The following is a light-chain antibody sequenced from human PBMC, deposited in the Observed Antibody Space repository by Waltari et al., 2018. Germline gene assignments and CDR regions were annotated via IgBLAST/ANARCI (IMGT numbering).Light chain of an antibody. CDR3: QHYVRLLAT. Sequence: IVLTQSPVNLPLSLGARAALSCRASQSVGGTLAWYQQKPGQAPRLLMYGASIRAPGTPDRFSGTGSGTDFSLTISRLEPEDFAVYYCQHYVRLLATFRQGTKVEIK. V-gene: IGKV3-20*01. CDR2: GAS. CDR1: QSVGGT. J-gene: IGKJ1*01.